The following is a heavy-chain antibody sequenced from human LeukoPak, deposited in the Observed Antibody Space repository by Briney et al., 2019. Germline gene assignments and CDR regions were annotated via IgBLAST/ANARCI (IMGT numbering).Heavy chain of an antibody. D-gene: IGHD4-17*01. J-gene: IGHJ4*02. CDR2: IYYSGST. CDR3: ARNHYGHPLDY. Sequence: PSETLSLTCTVSGGSISSYFWSWIRQPPGKGLEWIGYIYYSGSTNYNPSLKSRVTISVDTSKNQFSLKLTSVTAADTAVYYCARNHYGHPLDYWGQGTLVTVSS. CDR1: GGSISSYF. V-gene: IGHV4-59*01.